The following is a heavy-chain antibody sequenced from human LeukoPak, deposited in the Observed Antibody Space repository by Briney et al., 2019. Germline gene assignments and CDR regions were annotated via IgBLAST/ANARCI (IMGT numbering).Heavy chain of an antibody. V-gene: IGHV3-30-3*02. CDR3: AKSNSGWYYYYGMDV. CDR2: ISYDGSNK. J-gene: IGHJ6*02. D-gene: IGHD6-19*01. CDR1: GFTFSSYA. Sequence: PGGSLRLSCAASGFTFSSYAMHWVRQAPGKGLEWVAVISYDGSNKYYADSVKGRFTISRDNSKNTLYLQMNSLRAEDTAVYYCAKSNSGWYYYYGMDVWGQGTTVTVSS.